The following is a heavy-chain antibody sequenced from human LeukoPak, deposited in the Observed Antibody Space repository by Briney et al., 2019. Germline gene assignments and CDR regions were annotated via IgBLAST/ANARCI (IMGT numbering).Heavy chain of an antibody. J-gene: IGHJ5*02. Sequence: GALRLSCAASGFTFSSYSMNWVRQAPGKGLEWVSSIFPSGDEIHYADSVRGRFTIFRDNSKSTLSLQMNSLRAEDTAIYYCATYRQVLLPFEAWGQGTLVTVSS. CDR1: GFTFSSYS. D-gene: IGHD2-8*02. CDR3: ATYRQVLLPFEA. V-gene: IGHV3-21*04. CDR2: IFPSGDEI.